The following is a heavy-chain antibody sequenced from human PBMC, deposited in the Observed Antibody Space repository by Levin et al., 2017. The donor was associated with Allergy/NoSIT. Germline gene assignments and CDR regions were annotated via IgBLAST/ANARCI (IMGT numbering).Heavy chain of an antibody. D-gene: IGHD3-9*01. CDR2: IYSGGST. CDR1: GFTVSSNY. Sequence: GESLKISCAASGFTVSSNYMSWVRQAPGKGLEWVSVIYSGGSTYYADSVKGRFTISRDNSKNTLYLQMNSLRAEDTAVYYCARGRRYFDTYYFDYWGQGTLVTVSS. CDR3: ARGRRYFDTYYFDY. J-gene: IGHJ4*02. V-gene: IGHV3-66*02.